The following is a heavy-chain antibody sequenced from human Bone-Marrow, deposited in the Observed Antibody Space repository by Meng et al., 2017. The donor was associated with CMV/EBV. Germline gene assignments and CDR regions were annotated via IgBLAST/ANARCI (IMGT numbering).Heavy chain of an antibody. CDR2: LYRGGST. V-gene: IGHV3-66*01. Sequence: ASGFPVSSNYLRWVRQAPGKGLEWVSVLYRGGSTYYADSVKGRFTISRDNSKNTLYLHMTSLRAEDTAVYYCASDYGDYPNWYFDLWGRGTLVTVSS. CDR3: ASDYGDYPNWYFDL. D-gene: IGHD4-17*01. CDR1: GFPVSSNY. J-gene: IGHJ2*01.